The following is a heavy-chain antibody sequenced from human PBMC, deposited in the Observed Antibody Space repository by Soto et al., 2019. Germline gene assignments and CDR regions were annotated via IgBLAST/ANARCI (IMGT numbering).Heavy chain of an antibody. CDR1: GYTFSSYD. CDR3: ATSGGGWYLY. CDR2: LNPNSGDT. D-gene: IGHD6-19*01. J-gene: IGHJ4*02. Sequence: QVQLVQSGAEVKKPGASVKVSCKASGYTFSSYDIHWVRQATGQGLEWMGWLNPNSGDTGYAQKFPGGVTLTRNTSINTAYIELSSLTSDDTAVYYCATSGGGWYLYWGQGTLVTVSS. V-gene: IGHV1-8*01.